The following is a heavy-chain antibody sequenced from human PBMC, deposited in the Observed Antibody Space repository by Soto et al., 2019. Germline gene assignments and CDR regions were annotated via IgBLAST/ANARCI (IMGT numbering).Heavy chain of an antibody. Sequence: QVQLVESGGGVVQPGRSLRLSCAASGFTFSSYGMHWVRQAPGKGLEWVAVISYDGSNKYYADSVKGRFTISRDNSKNTLYLQMNSLRAEDTAVYYCATSNGGTYYYYYGMDVWGQGPTVTVSS. CDR3: ATSNGGTYYYYYGMDV. CDR2: ISYDGSNK. J-gene: IGHJ6*02. CDR1: GFTFSSYG. V-gene: IGHV3-30*03. D-gene: IGHD1-26*01.